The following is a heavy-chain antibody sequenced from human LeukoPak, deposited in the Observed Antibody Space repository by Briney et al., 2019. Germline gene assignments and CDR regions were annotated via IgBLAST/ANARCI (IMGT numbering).Heavy chain of an antibody. D-gene: IGHD3-22*01. Sequence: PVGFLRLSCAASGFTFGSYAMSWVRQAPGKGLEWVLAISGSGGTTYHGDSMQGGFTISRDNSKNTLYLQMNSLRAEDTAVYYCAKESTSSGYYYAPDYWGQGTLVTVSS. V-gene: IGHV3-23*01. J-gene: IGHJ4*02. CDR1: GFTFGSYA. CDR3: AKESTSSGYYYAPDY. CDR2: ISGSGGTT.